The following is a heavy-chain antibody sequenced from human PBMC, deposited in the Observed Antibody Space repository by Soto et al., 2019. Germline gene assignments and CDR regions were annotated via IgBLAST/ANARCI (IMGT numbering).Heavy chain of an antibody. Sequence: QITLKESGPTLVQPTQTLTLTCSFSGFSLTTRGVGVGWIRQPPGEALEWLAVIYWDGDNRYSPSLSSRLTITKDTPKNHVVLLMTNMDPVDTATYFCSHVVITYGGVIGEDAFDIWGQGTLVTVSS. D-gene: IGHD3-16*02. J-gene: IGHJ3*02. CDR1: GFSLTTRGVG. CDR2: IYWDGDN. CDR3: SHVVITYGGVIGEDAFDI. V-gene: IGHV2-5*02.